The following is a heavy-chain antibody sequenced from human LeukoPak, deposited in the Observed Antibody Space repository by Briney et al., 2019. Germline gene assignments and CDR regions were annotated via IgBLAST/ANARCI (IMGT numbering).Heavy chain of an antibody. CDR2: ISYDGSNK. CDR1: GFPFRNYA. V-gene: IGHV3-30-3*01. Sequence: PGGSLRLSCAASGFPFRNYAMHWVRQAPGKGLEWVAVISYDGSNKYYAESVKGRFTISRDNSRNTLDLQTNSLRAEDTAVYYCARAYSSGLTAFDIWGQGTLVTVSS. D-gene: IGHD6-19*01. J-gene: IGHJ3*02. CDR3: ARAYSSGLTAFDI.